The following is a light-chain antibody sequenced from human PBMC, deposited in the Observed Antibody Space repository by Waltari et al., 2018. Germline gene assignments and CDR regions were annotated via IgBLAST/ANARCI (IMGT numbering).Light chain of an antibody. CDR2: LEGRGSY. CDR1: SGHSSYI. Sequence: QPVLTQSSSASASLGSSVNLTCTLSSGHSSYIIAWPQQQPGKAPRYLMKLEGRGSYNKGSGVPDRFSGSSSGADRYLTISNLQSEDEADYYCETWDTNTLWVFGGGTKLTVL. CDR3: ETWDTNTLWV. J-gene: IGLJ2*01. V-gene: IGLV4-60*03.